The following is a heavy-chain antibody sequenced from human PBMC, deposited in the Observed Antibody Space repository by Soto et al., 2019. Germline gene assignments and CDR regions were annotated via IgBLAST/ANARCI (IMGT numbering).Heavy chain of an antibody. CDR3: ARDAPDAMVRGGWFDP. D-gene: IGHD3-10*01. J-gene: IGHJ5*02. V-gene: IGHV4-31*03. CDR2: IYYSGST. Sequence: QVQLQESGPGLVKPSQTLSLTCTVSGGSISSGGYYWSWIRQHPGKGLEGIGYIYYSGSTYYNPSLKSRVTISVDPSKNQFSLKLSSVTAADTAVYYCARDAPDAMVRGGWFDPWGQGTLVTVSS. CDR1: GGSISSGGYY.